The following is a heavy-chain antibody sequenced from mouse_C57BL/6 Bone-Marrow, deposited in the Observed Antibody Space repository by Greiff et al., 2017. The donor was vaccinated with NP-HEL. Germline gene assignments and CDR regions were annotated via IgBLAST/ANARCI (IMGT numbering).Heavy chain of an antibody. CDR3: ARDGKWYAMDY. J-gene: IGHJ4*01. CDR2: SRNKANDYTT. Sequence: EVMLVESGGGLVQSGRSLRLSCATSGFTFSDFYMEWVRQAPGKGLEWIAASRNKANDYTTEYSASVKGRFIVSRDTSQSILYLQMNALRAEDTAIYYCARDGKWYAMDYWGQGTSVTVSS. V-gene: IGHV7-1*01. CDR1: GFTFSDFY.